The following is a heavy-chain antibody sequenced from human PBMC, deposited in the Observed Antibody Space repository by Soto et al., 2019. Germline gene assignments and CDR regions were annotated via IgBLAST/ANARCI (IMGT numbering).Heavy chain of an antibody. D-gene: IGHD2-15*01. CDR2: ISGSGGST. J-gene: IGHJ6*02. CDR1: GFTFSSYA. V-gene: IGHV3-23*01. CDR3: ATGGSQYYYYYYVMDV. Sequence: PGGSLMLSCAASGFTFSSYAMSWVRQAPGKGLEWVSAISGSGGSTYYADSVKGRFTISRDNSKNTLYLQMNSLRAEDTAVYYCATGGSQYYYYYYVMDVWGQGSTVTVSS.